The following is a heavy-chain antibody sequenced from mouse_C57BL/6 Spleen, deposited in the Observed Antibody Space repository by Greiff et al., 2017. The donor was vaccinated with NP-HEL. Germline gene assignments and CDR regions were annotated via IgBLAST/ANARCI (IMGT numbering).Heavy chain of an antibody. J-gene: IGHJ3*01. D-gene: IGHD2-3*01. CDR1: GYSITSGYY. CDR3: ARDEVYDGYYVAY. CDR2: ISYDGSN. V-gene: IGHV3-6*01. Sequence: EVQLVESGPGLVKPSQSLSLTCSVTGYSITSGYYWNWIRQFPGNKLEWMGYISYDGSNNYNPSLKNRISITRDTSKNQFFLKLNSVTTEDTATYYCARDEVYDGYYVAYWGQGTLVTVSA.